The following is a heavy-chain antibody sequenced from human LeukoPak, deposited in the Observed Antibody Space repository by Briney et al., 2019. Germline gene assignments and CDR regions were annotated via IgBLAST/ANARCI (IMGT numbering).Heavy chain of an antibody. J-gene: IGHJ4*02. D-gene: IGHD1-26*01. V-gene: IGHV1-8*01. Sequence: ASVKVSCKASGYTFTSYDINWVRQATGQGLEWMGWMNPNSGNTGYAQKFQRRVTMTRNTSISTAYMELSSLRSEDTAVYYCARVGGVGATVENFDHWGQGTLVTVSS. CDR3: ARVGGVGATVENFDH. CDR2: MNPNSGNT. CDR1: GYTFTSYD.